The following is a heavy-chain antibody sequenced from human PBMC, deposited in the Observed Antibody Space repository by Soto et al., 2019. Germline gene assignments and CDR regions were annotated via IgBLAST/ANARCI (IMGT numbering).Heavy chain of an antibody. J-gene: IGHJ1*01. CDR3: ARGTM. CDR2: FNGDGSRT. V-gene: IGHV3-74*01. CDR1: GFTFSSYW. Sequence: EVQVVESGGGLVQPGGSLRLSCVVSGFTFSSYWMHWVRQAPGKGLVCVSWFNGDGSRTEKEYSVKGRFTISRDNAKNMFSLQLNSLRDEDSAVYYCARGTMRGQCTLVTVSS. D-gene: IGHD1-1*01.